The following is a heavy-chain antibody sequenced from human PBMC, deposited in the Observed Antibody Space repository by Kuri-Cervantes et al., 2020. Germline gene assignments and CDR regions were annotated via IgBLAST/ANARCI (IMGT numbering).Heavy chain of an antibody. CDR3: AREGWGFGEFPSYFDH. CDR1: GFTFDDYA. V-gene: IGHV3-9*01. Sequence: GGSLRLSCAASGFTFDDYAMHWVRQAPGKGLEWVSGISWNSGSIGYADSVKGRFTISRDNAKNSLYLQMNSLRAEDTAVYYCAREGWGFGEFPSYFDHWGQGTLVTVSS. CDR2: ISWNSGSI. D-gene: IGHD3-10*01. J-gene: IGHJ4*02.